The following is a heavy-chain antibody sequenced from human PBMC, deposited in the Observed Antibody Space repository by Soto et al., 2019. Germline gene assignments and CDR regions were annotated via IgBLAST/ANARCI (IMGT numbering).Heavy chain of an antibody. Sequence: GASVKVSCKASGVTFSSYAISWVRQAPGQGLEWMGGIIPIFGTANYAQKFQGRVTITADESTSTAYMELSSLRSEDTAVYYCARGPAYDSSGYSDYWGQGTLVTVSS. CDR1: GVTFSSYA. D-gene: IGHD3-22*01. J-gene: IGHJ4*02. CDR2: IIPIFGTA. CDR3: ARGPAYDSSGYSDY. V-gene: IGHV1-69*13.